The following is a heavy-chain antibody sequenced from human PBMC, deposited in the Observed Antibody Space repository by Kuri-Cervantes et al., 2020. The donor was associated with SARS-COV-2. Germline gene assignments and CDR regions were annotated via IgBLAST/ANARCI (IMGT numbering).Heavy chain of an antibody. Sequence: GESLKISCAASGFTFSSYSMNRVRQAPGKGLEWVSSISSSSSYIYYADSVKGRFTISRDNSKNTLYLQMNSLRAEDTAVYYCAGESGTPLSLYYYYYMDVWGKGTTVTVSS. CDR3: AGESGTPLSLYYYYYMDV. CDR2: ISSSSSYI. V-gene: IGHV3-21*01. J-gene: IGHJ6*03. D-gene: IGHD1-14*01. CDR1: GFTFSSYS.